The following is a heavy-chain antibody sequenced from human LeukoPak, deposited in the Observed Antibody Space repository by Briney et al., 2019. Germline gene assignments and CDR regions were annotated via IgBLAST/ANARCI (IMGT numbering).Heavy chain of an antibody. D-gene: IGHD1-26*01. Sequence: GGPLRLSCAASGFTFSSYSMNWVRQAPGKGLEWVSSISSSSSYIYYADSVKGRFTISRDNAKNSLYLQMNGLRAEDTAVYYCARTRVGATTVFLVWGQGTLVTVSS. J-gene: IGHJ4*02. V-gene: IGHV3-21*01. CDR1: GFTFSSYS. CDR3: ARTRVGATTVFLV. CDR2: ISSSSSYI.